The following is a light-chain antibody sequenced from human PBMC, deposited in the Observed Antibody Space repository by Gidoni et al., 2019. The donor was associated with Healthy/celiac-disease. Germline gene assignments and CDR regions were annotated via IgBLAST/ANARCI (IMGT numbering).Light chain of an antibody. CDR3: QQYSDYLYT. J-gene: IGKJ2*01. CDR2: KAS. CDR1: QSISSW. Sequence: IQLTQSPSTLSAFVGDRVTITCRASQSISSWLAWYQQKPGKAPKLLIYKASSLESGVPSRFSGSGSGTEFTLTISSLQPDDFASYYCQQYSDYLYTFGQGTKLEI. V-gene: IGKV1-5*03.